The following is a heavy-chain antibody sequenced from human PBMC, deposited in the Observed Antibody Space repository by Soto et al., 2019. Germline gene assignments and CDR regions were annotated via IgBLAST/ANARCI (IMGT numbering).Heavy chain of an antibody. CDR2: IIPIFGTA. CDR1: GGTFSSYA. J-gene: IGHJ6*02. V-gene: IGHV1-69*01. D-gene: IGHD2-2*01. Sequence: QVQLVQSGAEVKKPGSSVKVSCKASGGTFSSYAISWVRQAPGQGLEWMGGIIPIFGTANYEQKFQGRVTITADESTSKAYMELSSLRSEDTAVYYCAREDIVVVPAAMPTLLYYGMDVWGQGTTVTVSS. CDR3: AREDIVVVPAAMPTLLYYGMDV.